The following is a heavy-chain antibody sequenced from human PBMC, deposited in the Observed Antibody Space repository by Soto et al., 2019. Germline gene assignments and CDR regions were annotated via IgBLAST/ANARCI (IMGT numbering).Heavy chain of an antibody. V-gene: IGHV1-18*01. Sequence: WASVKVSCKASGYTFTSYGIIWVRQAPGQGLEWMGWISAYNGDTNYAQNLQGRLTMTTDTSTSTVYMELRSLRSDDTAVYYCARAMVRGVIRVHDPLPEEFNWFDPWGQGTLVTVSS. CDR3: ARAMVRGVIRVHDPLPEEFNWFDP. CDR1: GYTFTSYG. J-gene: IGHJ5*02. D-gene: IGHD3-10*01. CDR2: ISAYNGDT.